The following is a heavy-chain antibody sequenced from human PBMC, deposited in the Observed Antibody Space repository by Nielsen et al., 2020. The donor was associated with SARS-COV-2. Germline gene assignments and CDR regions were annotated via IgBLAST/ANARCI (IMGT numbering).Heavy chain of an antibody. V-gene: IGHV3-23*01. Sequence: GESLKISCAASGFTFSSYAMSWVRQAPGRGLEWVSAISGSGTSTHFADSLKGRFTISRDYSKNTLYLQINSLRAEDTAVYYCAKGPEADDSFDIWGQGTMVTVSS. J-gene: IGHJ3*02. D-gene: IGHD1-14*01. CDR2: ISGSGTST. CDR3: AKGPEADDSFDI. CDR1: GFTFSSYA.